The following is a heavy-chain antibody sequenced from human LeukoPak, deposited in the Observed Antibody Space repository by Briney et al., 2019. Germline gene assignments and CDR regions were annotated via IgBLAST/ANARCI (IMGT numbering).Heavy chain of an antibody. CDR1: GVSISSSSYY. CDR2: IYYSGST. J-gene: IGHJ5*02. Sequence: SETLSLTCTVSGVSISSSSYYWGWIRQPPGKGLEWIGSIYYSGSTYYNPSLKSRVTISVDTSKNQFSLKLSSVTAADTAVYYCANCYDRFDPWGQGTLVTVSS. V-gene: IGHV4-39*01. CDR3: ANCYDRFDP. D-gene: IGHD3-22*01.